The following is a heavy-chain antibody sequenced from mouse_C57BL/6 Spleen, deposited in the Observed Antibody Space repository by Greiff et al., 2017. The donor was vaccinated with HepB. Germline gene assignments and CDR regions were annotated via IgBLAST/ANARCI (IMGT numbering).Heavy chain of an antibody. CDR3: ARRENYYGYDWDAMDY. V-gene: IGHV1-19*01. D-gene: IGHD2-2*01. J-gene: IGHJ4*01. Sequence: VQLQQSGPVLVKPGASVKMSCKASGYTFTDYYMNWVKQSHGKSLEWIGVINPYNGGTSYNQKFKGKATLTVDKSSSTAYMELNSLTSEDSAVYYCARRENYYGYDWDAMDYWGQGTSVTVSS. CDR1: GYTFTDYY. CDR2: INPYNGGT.